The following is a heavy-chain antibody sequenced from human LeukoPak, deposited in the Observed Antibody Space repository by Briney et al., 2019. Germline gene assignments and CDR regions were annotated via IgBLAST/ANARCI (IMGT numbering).Heavy chain of an antibody. D-gene: IGHD3-3*01. V-gene: IGHV3-7*01. CDR2: IKQDGSEK. J-gene: IGHJ4*02. CDR3: ARAYAYDFWSGYPDY. CDR1: GFTFSSYS. Sequence: GGSLRLSCAASGFTFSSYSMNWVRQAPGKGLEWVANIKQDGSEKYYVDSVKGRFTISRDNAKNSLYLQMNSLRAEDTAVYYCARAYAYDFWSGYPDYWGQGTLVTVSP.